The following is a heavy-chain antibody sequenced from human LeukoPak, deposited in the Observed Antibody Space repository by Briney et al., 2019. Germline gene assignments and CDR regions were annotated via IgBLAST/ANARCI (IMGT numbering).Heavy chain of an antibody. CDR2: IWYDGSKQ. CDR3: ARDGSSSWPRYVDY. J-gene: IGHJ4*02. D-gene: IGHD6-13*01. CDR1: GFSFNIYG. V-gene: IGHV3-33*01. Sequence: GGSLRLSCAASGFSFNIYGMHWVRQAPGKGLEWVAAIWYDGSKQDFADSVKGRFTISRDNSKNTLYLQMNSLRAEDTAVYYCARDGSSSWPRYVDYWGQGTLVTVSS.